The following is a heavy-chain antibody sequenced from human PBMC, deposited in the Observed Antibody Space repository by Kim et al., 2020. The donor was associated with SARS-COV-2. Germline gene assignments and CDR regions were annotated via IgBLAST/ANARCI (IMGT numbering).Heavy chain of an antibody. CDR3: ARDDERKQVLRPSFDLDV. D-gene: IGHD2-8*01. CDR1: GGSFSGYY. Sequence: SETLSLTCAVYGGSFSGYYWSWIRQPPGKGLDWIGEINHSGSASYNPSLKSRVTISVDTSKNQFSLKLNSVTAADMAVYYCARDDERKQVLRPSFDLDV. V-gene: IGHV4-34*01. J-gene: IGHJ6*01. CDR2: INHSGSA.